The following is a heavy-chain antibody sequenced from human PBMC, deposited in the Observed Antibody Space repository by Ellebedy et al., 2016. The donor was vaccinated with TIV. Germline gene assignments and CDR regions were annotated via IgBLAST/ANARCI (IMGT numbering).Heavy chain of an antibody. CDR1: GFTFSSYS. CDR2: ISSSSSYI. V-gene: IGHV3-21*01. D-gene: IGHD3-22*01. J-gene: IGHJ6*02. Sequence: GESLKISXAASGFTFSSYSMNWVRQAPGKGLEWVSSISSSSSYIYYADSVKGRFTISRDNSKNTLYLQMNSLRAEDTAVYYCAKDRYYYDSSGYYYSYYYGMDVWGQGTTVTVSS. CDR3: AKDRYYYDSSGYYYSYYYGMDV.